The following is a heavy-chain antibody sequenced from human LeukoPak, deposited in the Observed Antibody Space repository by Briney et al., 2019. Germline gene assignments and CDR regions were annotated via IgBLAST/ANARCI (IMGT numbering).Heavy chain of an antibody. CDR1: GFTFDDYA. CDR3: AKDPSTMVRGVSTNFDY. V-gene: IGHV3-9*01. Sequence: GGSLRLSCAASGFTFDDYAMHWVRQAPGKGLEWVSGISWNSGSIGYADSVKGRFTISRDNAKNSLYLQMNSLRAEDTALYYCAKDPSTMVRGVSTNFDYWGQGTLVTVSS. J-gene: IGHJ4*02. D-gene: IGHD3-10*01. CDR2: ISWNSGSI.